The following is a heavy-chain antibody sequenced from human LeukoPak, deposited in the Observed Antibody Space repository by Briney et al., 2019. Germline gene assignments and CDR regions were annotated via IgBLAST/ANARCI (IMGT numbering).Heavy chain of an antibody. J-gene: IGHJ4*02. CDR3: ARGMEIVVSDHYYFDY. CDR1: GFTVSSNY. Sequence: GGSLRLSCAASGFTVSSNYMSWVRQAPGKGLEWVSVIYSGGSTYYADSVKGRFTISRDNSKNTLYLQMNSLRAEDTAVYYCARGMEIVVSDHYYFDYWGQGTLVTVSS. CDR2: IYSGGST. D-gene: IGHD3-22*01. V-gene: IGHV3-53*01.